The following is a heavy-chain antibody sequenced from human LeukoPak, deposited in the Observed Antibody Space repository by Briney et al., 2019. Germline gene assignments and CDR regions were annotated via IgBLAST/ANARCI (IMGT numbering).Heavy chain of an antibody. V-gene: IGHV3-11*01. CDR1: GFTFSDYY. CDR3: EREFTQRDY. Sequence: GGSLRLSCVASGFTFSDYYMSWIRQAPGKGLEWVSYISGSDGTIKYADSVKGRFTISRDNAKNSLYLQMNSLRVEDTAVYYYEREFTQRDYWGQGTLVTVSS. J-gene: IGHJ4*02. CDR2: ISGSDGTI.